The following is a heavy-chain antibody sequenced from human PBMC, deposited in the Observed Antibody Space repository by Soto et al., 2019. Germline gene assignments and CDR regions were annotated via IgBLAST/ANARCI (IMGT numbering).Heavy chain of an antibody. CDR3: AADATAWQQMVPSDY. CDR2: IAVGSGYT. V-gene: IGHV1-58*02. CDR1: GGTFSSYA. J-gene: IGHJ4*02. D-gene: IGHD2-8*01. Sequence: ASVKVSCKASGGTFSSYAISWVRQARGQRLEWIGWIAVGSGYTNYAQRFQDRVTLTRDMSTATTYMELSRLTSEDTAIYYCAADATAWQQMVPSDYWGQGTLVTVSS.